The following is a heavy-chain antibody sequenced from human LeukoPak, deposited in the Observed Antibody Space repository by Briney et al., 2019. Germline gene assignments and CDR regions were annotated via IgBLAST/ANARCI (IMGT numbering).Heavy chain of an antibody. Sequence: SETLSLTCAVYNGSFSGYYWSWIRQSPGKGLEWIGNIYSTGTTYYNPSLKSRVTISLNTSKNQFSLKLTSVTAADTAIYYCARGTATSDHWGQGTLVTVSS. CDR1: NGSFSGYY. V-gene: IGHV4-34*01. CDR3: ARGTATSDH. CDR2: IYSTGTT. J-gene: IGHJ4*02.